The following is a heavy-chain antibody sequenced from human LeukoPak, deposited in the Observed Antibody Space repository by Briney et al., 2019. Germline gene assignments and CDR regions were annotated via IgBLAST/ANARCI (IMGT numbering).Heavy chain of an antibody. J-gene: IGHJ4*02. Sequence: GGSVRLSCAASGFTFSDYAMHWVRQAPGKELKYVSAISYNGNGKHYADSVKGRFTISRDNSKNTLYLQMNSLRAEDTALYYCARDRFLRRPEPAEYWGQGTLVTVSS. CDR1: GFTFSDYA. V-gene: IGHV3-64*02. CDR2: ISYNGNGK. D-gene: IGHD2/OR15-2a*01. CDR3: ARDRFLRRPEPAEY.